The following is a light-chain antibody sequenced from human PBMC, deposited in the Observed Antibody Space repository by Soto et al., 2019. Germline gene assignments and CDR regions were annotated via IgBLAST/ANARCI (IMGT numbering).Light chain of an antibody. Sequence: QSALTQPRSVSGSPGQSVTISCTGTSSDVGGYNYVSWYQQHPGKAPKFMIYDVSKRPSGVPDRFSGSKSANTASLTISGLQAEDEADYYCCSYAGSYTYVFGTGTKLTVL. V-gene: IGLV2-11*01. CDR1: SSDVGGYNY. CDR3: CSYAGSYTYV. J-gene: IGLJ1*01. CDR2: DVS.